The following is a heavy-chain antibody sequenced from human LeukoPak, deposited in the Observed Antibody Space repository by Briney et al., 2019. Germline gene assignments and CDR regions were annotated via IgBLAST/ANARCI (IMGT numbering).Heavy chain of an antibody. CDR2: IYSGGST. J-gene: IGHJ4*02. V-gene: IGHV3-66*01. Sequence: PSETLSLTFTVSGDSLNNAYWSWVRQAPGKGLEWVSVIYSGGSTYYADSVKGRFTISRDNSKNTLYLQMNSLRAEDTAVYYCARIHYGDYGGDYWGQGTLVTVSS. CDR3: ARIHYGDYGGDY. CDR1: GDSLNNAY. D-gene: IGHD4-17*01.